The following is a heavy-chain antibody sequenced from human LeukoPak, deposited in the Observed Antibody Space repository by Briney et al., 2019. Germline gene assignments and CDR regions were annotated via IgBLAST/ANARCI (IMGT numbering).Heavy chain of an antibody. CDR2: ISGSGGST. D-gene: IGHD2-15*01. CDR3: AKDPPLYCSGGSCRLFDC. V-gene: IGHV3-23*01. J-gene: IGHJ4*02. CDR1: GFTFSSYA. Sequence: PGGSLRLSCAASGFTFSSYAMSWVRQAPGKGLEWVSAISGSGGSTYYADSVKGRFTISRDNSKNTLYLQMNSLRAEDTAVYYCAKDPPLYCSGGSCRLFDCWGQGTLITVSS.